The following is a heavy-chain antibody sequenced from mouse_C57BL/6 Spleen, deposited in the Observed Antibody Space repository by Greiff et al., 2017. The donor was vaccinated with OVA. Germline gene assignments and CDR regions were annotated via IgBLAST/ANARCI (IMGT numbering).Heavy chain of an antibody. D-gene: IGHD2-4*01. J-gene: IGHJ2*01. CDR1: GFNIKDDY. Sequence: EVKLQESGAELVRPGASVKLSCTASGFNIKDDYMHWVKQRPEQGLEWIGWIDPENGDTEYASKFQGKATITADTSSNTAYLQLSSLTSEDTAVYYCSKDYERGNYFDYWGQGTTLTVSS. CDR3: SKDYERGNYFDY. CDR2: IDPENGDT. V-gene: IGHV14-4*01.